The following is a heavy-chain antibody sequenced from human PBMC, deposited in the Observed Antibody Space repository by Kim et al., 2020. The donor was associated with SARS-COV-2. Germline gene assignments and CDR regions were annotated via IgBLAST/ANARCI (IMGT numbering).Heavy chain of an antibody. CDR2: ISGSGGST. CDR1: GFTFSNYA. CDR3: AKDQGYSSGWTGNY. Sequence: GGSLRLSCAASGFTFSNYAMSWVRQAPGKGLEWVSAISGSGGSTYYADSVKGRFTISRDNSKNTLYLQMNSLRAEDTAVYYCAKDQGYSSGWTGNYWGQGTLVTVSS. V-gene: IGHV3-23*01. D-gene: IGHD6-19*01. J-gene: IGHJ4*02.